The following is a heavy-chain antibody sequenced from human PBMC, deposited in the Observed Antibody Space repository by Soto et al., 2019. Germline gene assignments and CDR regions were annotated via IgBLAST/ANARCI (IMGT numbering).Heavy chain of an antibody. CDR2: IFSNDEK. D-gene: IGHD6-13*01. Sequence: QVTVKESGPVLVKPTETLTLTCTVSGFSLSNAGLGVSWIRQPPGKALEWLAHIFSNDEKSYSTSLKRRLTISKDTSKSQVVLTMTNMDPVDTATYYCASTYSTSWYWFDPWGQGTLVTVSS. CDR1: GFSLSNAGLG. CDR3: ASTYSTSWYWFDP. J-gene: IGHJ5*02. V-gene: IGHV2-26*04.